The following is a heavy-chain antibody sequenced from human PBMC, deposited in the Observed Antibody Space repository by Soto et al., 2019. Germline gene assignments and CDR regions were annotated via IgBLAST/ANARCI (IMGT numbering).Heavy chain of an antibody. CDR2: IHYTGIS. CDR3: ARRGYCSGGSCYPHFDY. CDR1: GDSVTSHY. V-gene: IGHV4-59*08. J-gene: IGHJ4*02. Sequence: SETLSLTCSFSGDSVTSHYLTWIRQSPEKGLEWIGYIHYTGISHYTPSLKSRVTISVDTSKNQFSLKLSSVTAADTAVYYCARRGYCSGGSCYPHFDYWGQGTLVTVSS. D-gene: IGHD2-15*01.